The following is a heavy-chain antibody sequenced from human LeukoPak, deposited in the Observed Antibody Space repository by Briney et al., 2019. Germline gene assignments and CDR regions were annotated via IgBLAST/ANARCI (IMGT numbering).Heavy chain of an antibody. CDR2: IYSSGST. CDR1: GASISSGSNY. J-gene: IGHJ3*02. D-gene: IGHD1-1*01. CDR3: ARWSRPWNDVVNAFDI. Sequence: RPSETLSLTCSVSGASISSGSNYWGWIRQPPGKTLEWIGSIYSSGSTYYNSSLQSRVIIIIDTPKNHFSLTLSSVTAADTAVYYCARWSRPWNDVVNAFDIWGQGTMVTVSS. V-gene: IGHV4-39*07.